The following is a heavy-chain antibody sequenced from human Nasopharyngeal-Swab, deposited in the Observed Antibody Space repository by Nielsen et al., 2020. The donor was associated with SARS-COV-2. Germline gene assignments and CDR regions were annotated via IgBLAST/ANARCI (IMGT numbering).Heavy chain of an antibody. D-gene: IGHD3-3*01. CDR2: IYHSGST. CDR1: GYSISSGYY. V-gene: IGHV4-38-2*02. Sequence: SETLSLTCTVSGYSISSGYYWGWIRQPPGKGLEWIGSIYHSGSTYYNPSLKSRVTISVDTSKNQFSLKLSSVTAADTAVYYCARDGADFWSGMGFDYWGQGTLVTVSS. J-gene: IGHJ4*02. CDR3: ARDGADFWSGMGFDY.